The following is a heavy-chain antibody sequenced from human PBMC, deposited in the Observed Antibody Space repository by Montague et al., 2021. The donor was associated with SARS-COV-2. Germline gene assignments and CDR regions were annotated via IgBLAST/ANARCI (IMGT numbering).Heavy chain of an antibody. CDR1: GGSISRSSYY. D-gene: IGHD3-9*01. CDR3: ARQLGYYDWRADY. J-gene: IGHJ4*02. V-gene: IGHV4-39*07. CDR2: IYHAGST. Sequence: SETLSLTCSVSGGSISRSSYYWGWLRQPPGKGLEWVGNIYHAGSTYYSPTLKSRAPIFVDTSNSQFSLKLTSVTAADTAVYYCARQLGYYDWRADYWGQGTLVTVSS.